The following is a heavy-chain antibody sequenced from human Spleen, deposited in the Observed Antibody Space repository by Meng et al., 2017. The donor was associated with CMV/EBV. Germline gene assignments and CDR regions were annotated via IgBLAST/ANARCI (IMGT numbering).Heavy chain of an antibody. D-gene: IGHD4-11*01. V-gene: IGHV4-38-2*02. Sequence: SETLSLTCTVSGYSISSGYYWGWVRQPPGKGLEWIGSIYHSGSTYYNPSLKSRVTISVDTSKNQFSLKLSSVTAADTAVYYCARERYSNYVIDYWGQGTLVTVSS. CDR1: GYSISSGYY. J-gene: IGHJ4*02. CDR2: IYHSGST. CDR3: ARERYSNYVIDY.